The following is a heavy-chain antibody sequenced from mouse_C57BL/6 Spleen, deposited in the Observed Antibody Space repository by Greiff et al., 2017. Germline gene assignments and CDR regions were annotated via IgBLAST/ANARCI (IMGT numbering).Heavy chain of an antibody. D-gene: IGHD2-4*01. J-gene: IGHJ1*03. CDR2: IRNKANNHAT. V-gene: IGHV6-6*01. Sequence: EVQLVESGGGLVQPGGSMKLSCAASGFTFSDAWMDWVRQSPEKGLEWVAEIRNKANNHATYYAESVKGRFTISRDDSKSSVYLQMNSLRAEDTGIYYCTVSYYDYDYWYFDVWGTGTTVTVSS. CDR1: GFTFSDAW. CDR3: TVSYYDYDYWYFDV.